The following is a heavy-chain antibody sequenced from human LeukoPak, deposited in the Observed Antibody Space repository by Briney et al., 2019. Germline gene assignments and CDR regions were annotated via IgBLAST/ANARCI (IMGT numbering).Heavy chain of an antibody. Sequence: ASVKVSCKASGYSFADYYMHWVRQAPGQGLEWMGWIKPNSGGTRSAQKVQGRVTMTRDTSISTAYMEQSSLRYDDTAVYYCATNILVRDIINWFDPWGQGTLVTVSS. V-gene: IGHV1-2*02. CDR2: IKPNSGGT. CDR1: GYSFADYY. CDR3: ATNILVRDIINWFDP. D-gene: IGHD3-10*01. J-gene: IGHJ5*02.